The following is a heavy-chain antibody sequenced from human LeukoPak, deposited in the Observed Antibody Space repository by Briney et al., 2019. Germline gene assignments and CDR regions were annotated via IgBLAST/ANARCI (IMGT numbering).Heavy chain of an antibody. J-gene: IGHJ5*02. Sequence: GGPLRLFCAAFGFTFISYAMSWVRQSPVSALARVSAISGSGGSTYYADSVKGRFTISRDNSKNTLYLQMNSLRAEDTAVYYCAKVAVPAAILKNWFDPWGQGTLVTVSS. D-gene: IGHD2-2*01. CDR1: GFTFISYA. CDR2: ISGSGGST. V-gene: IGHV3-23*01. CDR3: AKVAVPAAILKNWFDP.